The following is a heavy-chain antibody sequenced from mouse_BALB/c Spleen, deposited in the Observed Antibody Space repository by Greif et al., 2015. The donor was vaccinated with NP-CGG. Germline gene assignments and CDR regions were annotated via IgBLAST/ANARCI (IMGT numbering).Heavy chain of an antibody. CDR3: AREGLGGNYFDY. Sequence: QVQLQQSGAELVRPGTSVKVSCKASGYAFTNYLIEWVKQRPGQGLEWIGVINPGSGGTNYNEKFKGKATLTADKSSSTAYMQLSSLTSDDSAVYFCAREGLGGNYFDYWGQGTTLTVSS. V-gene: IGHV1-54*01. CDR2: INPGSGGT. J-gene: IGHJ2*01. D-gene: IGHD4-1*01. CDR1: GYAFTNYL.